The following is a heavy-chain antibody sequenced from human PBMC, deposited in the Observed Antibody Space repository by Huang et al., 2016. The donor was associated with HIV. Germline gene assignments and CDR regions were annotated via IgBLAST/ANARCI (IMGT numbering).Heavy chain of an antibody. CDR2: VYDSGTT. Sequence: QVRLQESGPGLVKPSETLSLSCTVSGDSVSSHYWGWIRHPPGTGLEWIGTVYDSGTTKYNPRLKSRITISVDTSKNGFSLNCTSVSAADTAMYFCVRDQGRLAVGGIDNWFDPWGQGALVTVSS. V-gene: IGHV4-59*02. J-gene: IGHJ5*02. CDR3: VRDQGRLAVGGIDNWFDP. D-gene: IGHD6-19*01. CDR1: GDSVSSHY.